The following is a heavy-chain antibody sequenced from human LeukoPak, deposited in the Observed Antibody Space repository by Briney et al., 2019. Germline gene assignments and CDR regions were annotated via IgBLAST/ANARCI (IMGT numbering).Heavy chain of an antibody. Sequence: EGFLRLSCAASGFTFSSYAMSWVRQAPGKGLEWVSAISGSGGSTYYADSVKGRFTISRDNSKNTLYLQMNSLRAEDTAVYYCATLMGSPSGGFDYWGQGTLVTVSS. V-gene: IGHV3-23*01. J-gene: IGHJ4*02. CDR3: ATLMGSPSGGFDY. CDR1: GFTFSSYA. D-gene: IGHD3-10*01. CDR2: ISGSGGST.